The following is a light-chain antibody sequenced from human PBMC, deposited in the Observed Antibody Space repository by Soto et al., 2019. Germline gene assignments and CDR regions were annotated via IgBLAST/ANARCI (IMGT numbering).Light chain of an antibody. CDR1: RNDIGAYEF. Sequence: QSALTQPLSASGSPGQSATISCTGTRNDIGAYEFVSWYQHHPGKAPKLIIYEVVQRPSGVPDRFSGSKSGNTASLTGSGLQAADETDYYCKAYAGSNTYVFGTGTKVTGL. CDR2: EVV. V-gene: IGLV2-8*01. J-gene: IGLJ1*01. CDR3: KAYAGSNTYV.